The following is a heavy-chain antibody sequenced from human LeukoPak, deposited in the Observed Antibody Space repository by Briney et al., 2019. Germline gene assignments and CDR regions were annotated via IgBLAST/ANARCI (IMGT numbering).Heavy chain of an antibody. CDR2: IYYSGST. Sequence: PSETLSLTCTVSGYSISSGYYWGWIRQPPGKGLEWIGYIYYSGSTNYNPSLKSRVTISVDTSKNQFSLKLSSVTAADTAVYYCARVVGSNYMDVWGKGTTVTVSS. V-gene: IGHV4-61*01. CDR1: GYSISSGYY. J-gene: IGHJ6*03. D-gene: IGHD2-15*01. CDR3: ARVVGSNYMDV.